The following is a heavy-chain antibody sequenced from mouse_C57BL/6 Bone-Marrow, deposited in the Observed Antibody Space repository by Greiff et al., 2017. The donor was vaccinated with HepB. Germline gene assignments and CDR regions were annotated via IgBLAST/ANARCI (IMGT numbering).Heavy chain of an antibody. CDR1: GYSFTDYN. CDR2: INPNYGTT. V-gene: IGHV1-39*01. D-gene: IGHD2-3*01. Sequence: EVQLQQSGPELVKPGASVKISCKASGYSFTDYNMNWVKQSNGKSLESIGVINPNYGTTSYNQKFKGKATFTVDHSSSTDYMQLNSLTSEDSAVYYCARLGDYDGYYVAMDYWGQGTSVTVSS. J-gene: IGHJ4*01. CDR3: ARLGDYDGYYVAMDY.